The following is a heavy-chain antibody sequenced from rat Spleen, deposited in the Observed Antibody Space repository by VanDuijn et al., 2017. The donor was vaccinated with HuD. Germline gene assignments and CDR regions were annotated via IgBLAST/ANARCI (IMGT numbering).Heavy chain of an antibody. CDR1: GFTFSNYY. D-gene: IGHD5-1*01. Sequence: EVQLVESGGGLVQPGRSMKLSCVVSGFTFSNYYMAWVRQAPTKGLEWVACITNSGGSTYYRDSVKGRFPISRDNAKSTLYLQMNRLRSEDTATYYCTRGGLWDPYWWGQGVMVTVSS. J-gene: IGHJ2*01. CDR2: ITNSGGST. CDR3: TRGGLWDPYW. V-gene: IGHV5-25*01.